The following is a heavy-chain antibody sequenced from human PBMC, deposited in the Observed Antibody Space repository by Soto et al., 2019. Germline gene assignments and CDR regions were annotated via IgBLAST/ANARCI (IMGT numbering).Heavy chain of an antibody. CDR1: GASIYNGGYF. V-gene: IGHV4-30-4*01. CDR2: IHNSGSP. CDR3: AREPYGSGSYQDY. J-gene: IGHJ4*02. Sequence: SETLSLTCSVSGASIYNGGYFWSWIRQSPGKGLEWIGHIHNSGSPYNNPSLKSRVTISADTSKNQFSLKLSSVTAADTAVYYCAREPYGSGSYQDYWGQGTLVTVSS. D-gene: IGHD3-10*01.